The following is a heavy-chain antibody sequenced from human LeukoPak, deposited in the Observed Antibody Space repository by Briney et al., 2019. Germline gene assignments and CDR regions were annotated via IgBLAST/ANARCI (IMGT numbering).Heavy chain of an antibody. D-gene: IGHD4-17*01. Sequence: GGSLRLSCAASGFTVSSNYMSWVRQAPGKGLEWVSVIYSGGSTYYADSVKGRFTISRDNSKNTLYLQMNSLRAEDTAVYYCARGQSTVTGAFDIWGQGTMVTVSS. V-gene: IGHV3-66*01. CDR3: ARGQSTVTGAFDI. CDR2: IYSGGST. J-gene: IGHJ3*02. CDR1: GFTVSSNY.